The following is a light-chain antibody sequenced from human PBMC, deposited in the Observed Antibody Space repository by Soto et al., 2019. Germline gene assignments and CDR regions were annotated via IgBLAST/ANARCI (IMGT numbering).Light chain of an antibody. J-gene: IGLJ2*01. CDR3: QSYDRTNVV. V-gene: IGLV6-57*03. CDR2: RDD. Sequence: NFMLTQPHSVSESPGKKITISCARSRGSVASNYVQWFQQRPGSAPTTIIYRDDQRPSGVPDRFSASVDSSSNSASLTISGLKTEDEADYYCQSYDRTNVVFGGGTKLTVL. CDR1: RGSVASNY.